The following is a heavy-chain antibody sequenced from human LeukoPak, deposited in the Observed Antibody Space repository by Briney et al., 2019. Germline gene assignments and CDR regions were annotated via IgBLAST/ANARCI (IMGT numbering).Heavy chain of an antibody. J-gene: IGHJ4*02. V-gene: IGHV4-34*01. Sequence: SETLSLTCAVYGGSFSGYYWSWIRQPPGKGLEWIGEINHSGSTNYNPSLKSRVTISVDTSKNQFSLKLSSVTAADTAVYYCARGEYSSGWYLSWGQGTLVTVSS. CDR3: ARGEYSSGWYLS. CDR1: GGSFSGYY. D-gene: IGHD6-19*01. CDR2: INHSGST.